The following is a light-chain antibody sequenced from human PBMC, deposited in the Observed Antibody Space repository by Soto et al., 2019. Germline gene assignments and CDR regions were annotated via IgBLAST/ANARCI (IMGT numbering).Light chain of an antibody. CDR1: QSISRW. CDR3: KNYNSNSWT. Sequence: DIQMTQSPSTLSASVGARVTITCRARQSISRWLAWYQQKPGKATKLLIYKASSLESGVPSRFRGSGSGTEFTLTIRSLQPDDFATSHCKNYNSNSWTVGQGTKVGIK. CDR2: KAS. V-gene: IGKV1-5*03. J-gene: IGKJ1*01.